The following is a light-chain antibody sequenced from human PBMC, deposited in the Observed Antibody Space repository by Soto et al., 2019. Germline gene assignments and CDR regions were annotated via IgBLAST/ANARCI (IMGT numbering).Light chain of an antibody. V-gene: IGLV2-14*01. Sequence: QSVLTQPASVSGSPGQSVTISYTGTSSDVGGYDYVSWYQQHPGTAPKLMLYEVNNRPSGVSNRFSGSKSGNTASLIISGLQTEDEADYYCSAYTTTSTLIFGTGTKLTVL. J-gene: IGLJ1*01. CDR3: SAYTTTSTLI. CDR2: EVN. CDR1: SSDVGGYDY.